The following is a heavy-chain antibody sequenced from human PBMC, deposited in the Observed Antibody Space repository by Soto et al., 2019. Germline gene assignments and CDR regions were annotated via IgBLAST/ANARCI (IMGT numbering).Heavy chain of an antibody. CDR2: IHYSGTT. CDR3: ARDIGNYYLDY. CDR1: GGSISSYF. Sequence: SETLSLTCTISGGSISSYFWSWIRQSPGKGLEWIGYIHYSGTTSYNPSLKSRVTISVDTSENQFSLKLTSVTAADTAVYYCARDIGNYYLDYWGQGTLVTVSS. J-gene: IGHJ4*02. D-gene: IGHD1-7*01. V-gene: IGHV4-59*01.